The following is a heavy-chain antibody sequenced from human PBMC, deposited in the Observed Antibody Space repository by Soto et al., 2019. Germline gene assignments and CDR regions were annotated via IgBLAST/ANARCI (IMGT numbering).Heavy chain of an antibody. CDR1: GFTFSGSA. V-gene: IGHV3-73*02. D-gene: IGHD5-12*01. Sequence: EVQLVESGGGLVQPGGSLKLSCAASGFTFSGSAIHWVRQASGKGLEWVGRIRSKANSYATAYAVSVKGRFTVSRDDTKHTAYLQIDSLKTEDSAVYYCTSPRATSWGYFDPWGRGTLVTVSS. J-gene: IGHJ5*02. CDR2: IRSKANSYAT. CDR3: TSPRATSWGYFDP.